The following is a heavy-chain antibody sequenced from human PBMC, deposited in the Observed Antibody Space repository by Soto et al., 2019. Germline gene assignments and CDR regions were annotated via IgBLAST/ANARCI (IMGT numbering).Heavy chain of an antibody. V-gene: IGHV1-2*04. CDR1: GYTFTGYY. CDR3: ARERDPGVLDAFDI. Sequence: ASVKVSCKASGYTFTGYYMHWVRQAPGQGLEWMGWINPNSGGTNYAQKFQGWVTMTSDTSISTAYMELSRLRSDDTAVYYCARERDPGVLDAFDIWGQGTMVTVSS. D-gene: IGHD6-6*01. CDR2: INPNSGGT. J-gene: IGHJ3*02.